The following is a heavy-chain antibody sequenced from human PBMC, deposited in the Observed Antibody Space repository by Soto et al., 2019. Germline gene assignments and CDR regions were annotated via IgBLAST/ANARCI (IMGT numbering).Heavy chain of an antibody. CDR1: GFTFGDYA. CDR3: ARDYYKYYDSSGYYRSPAY. CDR2: ISYDGSDK. V-gene: IGHV3-30-3*01. J-gene: IGHJ4*02. D-gene: IGHD3-22*01. Sequence: GGSLRLSCTASGFTFGDYAMSWFRQAPGKGLEWVALISYDGSDKDYADSVKGRFTISRDNSRNTLFLQMNSLRAEDTAVYYCARDYYKYYDSSGYYRSPAYWGQGTLVTVSS.